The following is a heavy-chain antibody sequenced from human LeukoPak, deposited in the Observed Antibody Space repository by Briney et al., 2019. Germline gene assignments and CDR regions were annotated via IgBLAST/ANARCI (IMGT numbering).Heavy chain of an antibody. CDR2: ICSGGST. V-gene: IGHV4-39*07. CDR3: ARAGAAAGAIDY. Sequence: SETLSLTCTVSGGSISSSPCYWGWIRQSPGKGLEWFGTICSGGSTYYNPSLKSRVTISVDTSKNQFSLKLSSVTAADTAVYYCARAGAAAGAIDYWGQGTLVTVSS. CDR1: GGSISSSPCY. J-gene: IGHJ4*02. D-gene: IGHD6-13*01.